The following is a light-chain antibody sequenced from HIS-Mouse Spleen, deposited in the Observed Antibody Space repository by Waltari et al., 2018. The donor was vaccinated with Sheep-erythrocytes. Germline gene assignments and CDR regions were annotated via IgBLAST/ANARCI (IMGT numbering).Light chain of an antibody. V-gene: IGLV2-23*03. CDR1: SSYVGSYNL. CDR2: EGS. CDR3: CSYAGSSTFHVV. J-gene: IGLJ2*01. Sequence: QSALTQPASVSGSPGQSITISCTGTSSYVGSYNLVSWYQQHPVKAPKLMIYEGSKRGSGVSNRFYGSKSGNTASLTISGLQAEDEADYYCCSYAGSSTFHVVFGGGTKLTVL.